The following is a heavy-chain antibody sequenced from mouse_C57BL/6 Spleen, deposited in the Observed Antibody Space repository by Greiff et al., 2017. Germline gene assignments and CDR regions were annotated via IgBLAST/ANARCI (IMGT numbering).Heavy chain of an antibody. V-gene: IGHV5-17*01. J-gene: IGHJ4*01. Sequence: EVKLVESGGGLVKPGGSLKLSCAASGFTFSDYGMHWVRQAPEKGLEWVAYISSGSSTIYYADTVKGRFTISRDNAKNTLFLQMTSLRSEDTAMYYCARLGPIYAMDYWGQGTSVTVSS. CDR2: ISSGSSTI. CDR1: GFTFSDYG. D-gene: IGHD4-1*01. CDR3: ARLGPIYAMDY.